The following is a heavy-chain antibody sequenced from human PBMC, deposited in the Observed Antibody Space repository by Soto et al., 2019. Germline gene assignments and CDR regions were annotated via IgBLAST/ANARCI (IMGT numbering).Heavy chain of an antibody. CDR3: ANLFGDYRWDAFDI. CDR1: GFTFSSYG. J-gene: IGHJ3*02. CDR2: ISYDGSNK. D-gene: IGHD4-17*01. V-gene: IGHV3-30*18. Sequence: QVQLVESGGGVVQPGRSLRLSCAASGFTFSSYGMHWVRQAPGKGLEWVAVISYDGSNKYYADSVKGRFTISRDNSKNTLYLQMNSLRAEDTAVYYCANLFGDYRWDAFDIWGQGTMVTASS.